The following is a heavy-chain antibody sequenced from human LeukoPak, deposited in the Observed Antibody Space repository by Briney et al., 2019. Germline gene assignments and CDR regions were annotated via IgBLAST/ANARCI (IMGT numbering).Heavy chain of an antibody. V-gene: IGHV3-21*01. D-gene: IGHD1-14*01. J-gene: IGHJ6*02. CDR3: AKALGEPPDYYYGMDV. Sequence: PGESLRLSCAASGFTFSTYSMNWVRQAPGRGLEWVSSITTSTTVPHIFYADSVTGRFTISRDNADNSLFLQMNSLRAEDTAVYYCAKALGEPPDYYYGMDVWGQGTTVTVSS. CDR2: ITTSTTVPHI. CDR1: GFTFSTYS.